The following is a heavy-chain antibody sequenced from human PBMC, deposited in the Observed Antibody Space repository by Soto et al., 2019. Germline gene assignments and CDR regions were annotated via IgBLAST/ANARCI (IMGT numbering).Heavy chain of an antibody. CDR3: ARRVRGGYYGMDV. CDR2: IFHSGT. Sequence: PSETLSLTCTVSGGSVSSSSYYWDWIRQPPGKGLEWIGNIFHSGTSYNPSLKSRVTISVDTSENQFSLKLSSVTAADTAVYYCARRVRGGYYGMDVWGQGTTVTVSS. V-gene: IGHV4-39*01. D-gene: IGHD3-10*01. J-gene: IGHJ6*02. CDR1: GGSVSSSSYY.